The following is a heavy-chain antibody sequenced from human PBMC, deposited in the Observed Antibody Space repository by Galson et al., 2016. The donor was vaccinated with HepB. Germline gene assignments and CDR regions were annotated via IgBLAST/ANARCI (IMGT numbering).Heavy chain of an antibody. CDR1: GFTFSNYN. V-gene: IGHV3-21*01. CDR3: ARDLDSRYYYSYHVMDV. D-gene: IGHD3-22*01. Sequence: SLRLSCAASGFTFSNYNMNWVRQAPGKGLEWVSSTSGTNGFIYQADSVKGRFTISRDNAKNSLYLQMSSLRADDTAVYFCARDLDSRYYYSYHVMDVWGQGTTVTVSS. CDR2: TSGTNGFI. J-gene: IGHJ6*02.